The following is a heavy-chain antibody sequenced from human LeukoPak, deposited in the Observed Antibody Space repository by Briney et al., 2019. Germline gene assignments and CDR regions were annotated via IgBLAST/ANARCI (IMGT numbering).Heavy chain of an antibody. CDR3: ARDMGSGYSFDY. D-gene: IGHD3-22*01. CDR2: ISYDGSNK. CDR1: GFTFSSYA. Sequence: PGGSLRLSCAASGFTFSSYAMHWVRQAPGKGLEWVAVISYDGSNKYYVDSVKGRFTISRDNSKNTLYLQMNSLRAEDTAVYYCARDMGSGYSFDYWGQGTLVTVSS. V-gene: IGHV3-30-3*01. J-gene: IGHJ4*02.